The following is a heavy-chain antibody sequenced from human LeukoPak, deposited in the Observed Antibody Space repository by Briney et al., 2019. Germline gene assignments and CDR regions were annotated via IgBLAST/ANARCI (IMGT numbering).Heavy chain of an antibody. D-gene: IGHD1-26*01. CDR1: GCTFTDYF. J-gene: IGHJ6*03. V-gene: IGHV1-2*02. CDR3: ARGGLPAFYYYMDV. CDR2: INPHSGGT. Sequence: ASVKVSCKASGCTFTDYFMHWVRQAPGQGLEWMGWINPHSGGTNYAQKFQGRVTMTRDTSISTAYVELNRLRSDDTAVYYCARGGLPAFYYYMDVWGKGTTVTISS.